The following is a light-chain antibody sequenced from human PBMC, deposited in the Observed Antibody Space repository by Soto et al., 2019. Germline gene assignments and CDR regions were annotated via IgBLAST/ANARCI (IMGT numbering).Light chain of an antibody. J-gene: IGKJ5*01. Sequence: IVLTQSPATLALSPGERATLSCRAIQSVSTYLAWYQQRPGQAPRLLIYDASYRATDIPPRFSGSGSGTDFTLTISSLEPEDFAVYYCQQRRSWPPTITFGQGTRLEIK. CDR1: QSVSTY. V-gene: IGKV3-11*01. CDR3: QQRRSWPPTIT. CDR2: DAS.